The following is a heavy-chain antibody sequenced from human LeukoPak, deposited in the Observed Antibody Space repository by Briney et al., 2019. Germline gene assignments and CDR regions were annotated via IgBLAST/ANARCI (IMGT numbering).Heavy chain of an antibody. CDR1: GGSISSGGYY. Sequence: SETLSLTCTVSGGSISSGGYYWSWLRQNPGKGLEWIGYIYYSGNTYYNPSLKSRLSISVDTSKNQFSLKLSSETAADTAVYYCARAPPHVRWFDPWGQGTLVTVSS. CDR2: IYYSGNT. J-gene: IGHJ5*02. V-gene: IGHV4-31*03. CDR3: ARAPPHVRWFDP.